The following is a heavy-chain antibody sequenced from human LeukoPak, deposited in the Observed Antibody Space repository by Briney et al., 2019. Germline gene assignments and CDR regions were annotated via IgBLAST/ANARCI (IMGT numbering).Heavy chain of an antibody. Sequence: GGSLRLSCAASGLTVSRNYMSWVRQAPGKGLEWVSVIYIDGNTYYADSVKGRFTISRDNSKNTVYLQMNSLRAEDTAVYYCAKPPHMVRGVSYFDYWGQGTLVTVSS. CDR3: AKPPHMVRGVSYFDY. CDR1: GLTVSRNY. CDR2: IYIDGNT. D-gene: IGHD3-10*01. V-gene: IGHV3-66*04. J-gene: IGHJ4*02.